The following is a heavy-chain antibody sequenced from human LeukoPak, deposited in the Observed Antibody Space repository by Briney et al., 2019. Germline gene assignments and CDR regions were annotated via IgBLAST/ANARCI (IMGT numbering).Heavy chain of an antibody. D-gene: IGHD3-22*01. CDR1: GFTLSSYA. Sequence: GRSLRLSCAASGFTLSSYAMHWVRQAPGKGLEWVAVISYDGNNKYYADSVKGRFTISRDNSKNTLYLQMNSLRAEDTAVYYCARDSGYYFDYWGQGTLVTVSS. CDR2: ISYDGNNK. J-gene: IGHJ4*02. V-gene: IGHV3-30-3*01. CDR3: ARDSGYYFDY.